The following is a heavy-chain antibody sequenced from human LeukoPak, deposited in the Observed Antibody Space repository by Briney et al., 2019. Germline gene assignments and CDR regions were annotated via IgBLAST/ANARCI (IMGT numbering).Heavy chain of an antibody. J-gene: IGHJ4*02. CDR3: ARAWRRGPVWGSQGYHFDY. CDR2: ISYDGSNK. V-gene: IGHV3-30-3*01. D-gene: IGHD3-16*01. CDR1: GFTFSSYA. Sequence: GGSLRLSCAASGFTFSSYAMHWVRQAPGKGLEWVAVISYDGSNKYYADSVKGRFTISRDNAKNSLYLQMNSLRAEDTAVYYCARAWRRGPVWGSQGYHFDYWGQGTLVTVSS.